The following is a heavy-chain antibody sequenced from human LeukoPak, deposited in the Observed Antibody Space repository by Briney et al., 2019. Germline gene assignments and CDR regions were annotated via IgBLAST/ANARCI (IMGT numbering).Heavy chain of an antibody. J-gene: IGHJ5*02. CDR1: GFTFSSYG. V-gene: IGHV3-33*01. CDR2: IWYDGSNK. CDR3: ARGRPVAGTKNWIDP. Sequence: GGSLRLSCAASGFTFSSYGMHWVRQAPGKGLEWVAVIWYDGSNKYYADSVKGRFTISRDNSKNTLYIQMNSLRAEDTAVYYCARGRPVAGTKNWIDPWGQGTLVTVSS. D-gene: IGHD6-19*01.